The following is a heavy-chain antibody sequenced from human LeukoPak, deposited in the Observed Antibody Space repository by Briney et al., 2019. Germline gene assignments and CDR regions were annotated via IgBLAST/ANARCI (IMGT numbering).Heavy chain of an antibody. CDR2: IYSSGST. Sequence: SETLSLTCTVSSGSISSGTYYWSWIRQPAGKGLEWIGRIYSSGSTNYNPSLKSRVTISVDTSKNQFSLKLNSVTAADTAVYYCARHRSKWLQSSFDYWGQGTLVTVSS. D-gene: IGHD5-24*01. CDR1: SGSISSGTYY. CDR3: ARHRSKWLQSSFDY. J-gene: IGHJ4*02. V-gene: IGHV4-61*02.